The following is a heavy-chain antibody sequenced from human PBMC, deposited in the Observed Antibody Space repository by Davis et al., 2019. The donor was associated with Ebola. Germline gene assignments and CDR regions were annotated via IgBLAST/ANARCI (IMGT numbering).Heavy chain of an antibody. CDR2: IYQSGST. J-gene: IGHJ6*02. V-gene: IGHV4-30-2*01. Sequence: MPSETLSLTCAVSGGSISSGGYSWSWIRQPPGKGLEWIGYIYQSGSTYYNPSLKSRVTISVDRSKNQFSLKLSSVTAADTAVYYCARERFPYGMDVWGQGTTVTVSS. CDR1: GGSISSGGYS. CDR3: ARERFPYGMDV.